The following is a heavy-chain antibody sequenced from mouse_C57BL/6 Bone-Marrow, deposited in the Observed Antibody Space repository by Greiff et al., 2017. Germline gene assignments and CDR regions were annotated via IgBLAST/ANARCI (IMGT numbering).Heavy chain of an antibody. Sequence: QVQLKQPGAELVRPGTSVKLSCKASGYTFTSYWMHWVKQRPGQGLEWIGVIDPSDSYTNSNQKFKGKATLTVDTSSSTAYMQLSSLTSEDSAVYYCARAGDIVCLDYWGQGTTVTVSS. CDR2: IDPSDSYT. J-gene: IGHJ2*01. CDR3: ARAGDIVCLDY. V-gene: IGHV1-59*01. D-gene: IGHD3-3*01. CDR1: GYTFTSYW.